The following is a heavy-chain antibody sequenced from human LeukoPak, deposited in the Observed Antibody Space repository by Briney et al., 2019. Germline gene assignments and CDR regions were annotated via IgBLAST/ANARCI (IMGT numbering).Heavy chain of an antibody. CDR3: ARGGGHSGYDY. J-gene: IGHJ4*02. CDR2: IKEDGSEK. D-gene: IGHD5-12*01. Sequence: PGGSLRLSCAASGFTFSTYWMSWVRQAPGKGLEWVANIKEDGSEKNYMDSVNGRFSISRDNAKSSLYLQMNSLRAEDTAVYYCARGGGHSGYDYWGQGTLVTVSS. CDR1: GFTFSTYW. V-gene: IGHV3-7*01.